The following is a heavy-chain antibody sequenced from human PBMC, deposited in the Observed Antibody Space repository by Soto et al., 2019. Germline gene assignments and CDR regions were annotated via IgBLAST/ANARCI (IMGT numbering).Heavy chain of an antibody. D-gene: IGHD1-26*01. J-gene: IGHJ6*02. CDR1: GYTFTGYY. CDR3: ARDLRVGATTAPWYYYYGMDV. Sequence: ASVKVSCKASGYTFTGYYMHWVRQAPGQGLEWMGWINPNSGGTNYAQKFQGRVTMTGDTSISTAYMELSRLRSDDTAVYYCARDLRVGATTAPWYYYYGMDVWGQGTTVTVSS. CDR2: INPNSGGT. V-gene: IGHV1-2*02.